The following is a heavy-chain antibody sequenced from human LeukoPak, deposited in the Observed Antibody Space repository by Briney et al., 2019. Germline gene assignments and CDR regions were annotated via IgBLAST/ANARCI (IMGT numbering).Heavy chain of an antibody. V-gene: IGHV3-53*05. Sequence: PGGSLRLSCAASGFTVSSNYMSWVRQAPGKGLEWVSVIYSGGSTYYADSVKGRFTISRDNSKNTLYLQLNSLRAEDTAVYYCARDQLYQLLYLLDYWGQGTLVTVSS. CDR1: GFTVSSNY. CDR3: ARDQLYQLLYLLDY. CDR2: IYSGGST. J-gene: IGHJ4*02. D-gene: IGHD2-2*02.